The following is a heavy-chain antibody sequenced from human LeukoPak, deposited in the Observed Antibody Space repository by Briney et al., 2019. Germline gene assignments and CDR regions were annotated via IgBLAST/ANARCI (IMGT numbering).Heavy chain of an antibody. D-gene: IGHD2-15*01. CDR1: GFTFSSYW. CDR2: IKQDGSEK. CDR3: ARESVVVVAAKAYNWFDP. Sequence: GGSLRLSCAASGFTFSSYWMSWVRQAPGKGLEWVANIKQDGSEKYYVDSVKGRFTISRDNAKNSLYLQINSLRAEDTAVYYCARESVVVVAAKAYNWFDPWGQGTLVTVSS. J-gene: IGHJ5*02. V-gene: IGHV3-7*01.